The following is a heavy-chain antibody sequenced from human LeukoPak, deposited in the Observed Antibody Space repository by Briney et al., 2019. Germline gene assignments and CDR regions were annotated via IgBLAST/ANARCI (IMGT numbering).Heavy chain of an antibody. CDR2: IFYSGSP. J-gene: IGHJ4*02. D-gene: IGHD1-14*01. CDR1: GGSISSYY. CDR3: ARTNHSFDY. V-gene: IGHV4-59*08. Sequence: SETLSLTCTVSGGSISSYYWSWIRQSLGKGLEWIANIFYSGSPNYNPSLKSRVTISFDTSKNQFPLKLSSVTAADTAVYYCARTNHSFDYWGQGTLVTVSS.